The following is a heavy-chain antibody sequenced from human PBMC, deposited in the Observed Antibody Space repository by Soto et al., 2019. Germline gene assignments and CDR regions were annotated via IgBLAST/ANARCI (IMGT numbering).Heavy chain of an antibody. Sequence: QVQLVESGGGVVQPGRSLRLSCAAPGFTFSSYGMHWVRQAPGKGLEWVAFISYDGRKKYYADSVKGRFTISRDNSKNTLYLQMNCLRAEDTAMYYCTKEISDCSGGSCDSDYYYDGMDVWGQGTTVTVSS. J-gene: IGHJ6*01. CDR3: TKEISDCSGGSCDSDYYYDGMDV. D-gene: IGHD2-15*01. CDR1: GFTFSSYG. V-gene: IGHV3-30*18. CDR2: ISYDGRKK.